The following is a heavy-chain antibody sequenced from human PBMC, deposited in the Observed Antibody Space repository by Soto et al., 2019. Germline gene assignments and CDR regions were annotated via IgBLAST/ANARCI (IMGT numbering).Heavy chain of an antibody. J-gene: IGHJ4*02. Sequence: PSETLSLTCTVSGGSISSYYWTWIRQPPGKGLEWIGYISYSGSTHYSPSLKSRVSITVDTSKNQFSLNLASVTAADTAVYYCARSSIEPRVFMYPFDYWGQGTLVTVSS. CDR2: ISYSGST. V-gene: IGHV4-59*08. CDR3: ARSSIEPRVFMYPFDY. CDR1: GGSISSYY. D-gene: IGHD6-6*01.